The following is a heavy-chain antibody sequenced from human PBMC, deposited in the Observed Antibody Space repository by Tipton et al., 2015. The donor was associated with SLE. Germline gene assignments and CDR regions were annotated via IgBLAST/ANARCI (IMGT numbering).Heavy chain of an antibody. Sequence: TLSLTCAVSGASFNGYYWSWIRQPPGKGLEWIGEINHGGITNYTPSLKSRVTLSVDKSKNQFSLSLTSVTAADTAVYFCARLWGPSDSYKWFDPWGQGTLVTVSS. CDR3: ARLWGPSDSYKWFDP. J-gene: IGHJ5*02. V-gene: IGHV4-34*10. D-gene: IGHD2-21*02. CDR2: INHGGIT. CDR1: GASFNGYY.